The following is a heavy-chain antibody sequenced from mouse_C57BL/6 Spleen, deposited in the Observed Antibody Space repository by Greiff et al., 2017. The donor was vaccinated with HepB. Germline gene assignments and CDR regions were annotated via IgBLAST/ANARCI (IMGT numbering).Heavy chain of an antibody. Sequence: EVMLVESGGGLVQPKGSLKLSCAASGFTFNTYAMHWVRQAPGKGLEWVARIRSKSSNYATYYADSVKDRFTISRDDSQSMLYLQMNNLKTEDTAMYYCVRDRRAYGSSHWYFDVWGTGTTVTVSS. CDR1: GFTFNTYA. CDR2: IRSKSSNYAT. CDR3: VRDRRAYGSSHWYFDV. J-gene: IGHJ1*03. D-gene: IGHD1-1*01. V-gene: IGHV10-3*01.